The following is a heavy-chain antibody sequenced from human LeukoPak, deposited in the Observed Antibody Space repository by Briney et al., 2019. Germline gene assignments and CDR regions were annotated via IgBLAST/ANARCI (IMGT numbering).Heavy chain of an antibody. CDR1: GGSFSSYY. D-gene: IGHD6-19*01. Sequence: KPSETLSLTCAVYGGSFSSYYWSWIRQPPGKGLEWIGEINHSGSTNYNPSLKSRVTISVDTSKNQFSLKLSSVTAGDTAVYYCARGEIAGDGLFRIWPVFQHWGQGTLVTVSS. CDR3: ARGEIAGDGLFRIWPVFQH. CDR2: INHSGST. J-gene: IGHJ1*01. V-gene: IGHV4-34*01.